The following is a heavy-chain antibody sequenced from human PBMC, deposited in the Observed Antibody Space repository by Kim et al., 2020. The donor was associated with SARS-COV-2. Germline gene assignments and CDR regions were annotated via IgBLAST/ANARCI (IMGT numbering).Heavy chain of an antibody. Sequence: GGSLRLSCAASGFTFSSYGMHWVRQAPGKGLEWVAVIWYDGSNKYYADSVKGRFTISRDNSKNTLYLQMNSLRAEDTAVYYCARGAYCSSTSCYAPWNYYYYMDVWGKGTTVTVSS. V-gene: IGHV3-33*01. D-gene: IGHD2-2*01. CDR2: IWYDGSNK. CDR3: ARGAYCSSTSCYAPWNYYYYMDV. J-gene: IGHJ6*03. CDR1: GFTFSSYG.